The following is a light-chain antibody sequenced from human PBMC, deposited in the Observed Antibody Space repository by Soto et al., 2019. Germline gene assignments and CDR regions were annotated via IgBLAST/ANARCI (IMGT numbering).Light chain of an antibody. Sequence: EIVLTQSPGTLSLSPGERATLSCRASHSVPGNSLAWYQQRPGQSPRLLIYTTSNRVTGIPDRFSGSGSGTDFTLTISRLEPEDSAVYYCQQYGGSPGTFGQGTKVEIK. V-gene: IGKV3-20*01. CDR1: HSVPGNS. CDR3: QQYGGSPGT. CDR2: TTS. J-gene: IGKJ1*01.